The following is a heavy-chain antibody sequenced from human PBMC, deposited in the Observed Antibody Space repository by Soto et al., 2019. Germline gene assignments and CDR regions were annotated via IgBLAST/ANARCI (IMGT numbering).Heavy chain of an antibody. D-gene: IGHD6-19*01. V-gene: IGHV3-74*01. Sequence: EVQLVESGGGLVQPGGSLRLSCAASGFTFSSYWMHWIRQVPGKGLVCVSRINSDGTNTKYADSVKGRITISRDNAKNTLYLQMNSLRDDDTAMYHCARGTSGWHVDYWGQGTLVTVSS. CDR1: GFTFSSYW. CDR2: INSDGTNT. CDR3: ARGTSGWHVDY. J-gene: IGHJ4*02.